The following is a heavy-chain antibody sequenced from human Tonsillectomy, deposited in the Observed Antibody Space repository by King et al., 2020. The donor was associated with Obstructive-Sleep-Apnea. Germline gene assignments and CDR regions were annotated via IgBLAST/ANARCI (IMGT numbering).Heavy chain of an antibody. CDR2: IYTSGAT. D-gene: IGHD1-7*01. J-gene: IGHJ4*02. CDR1: GITVSNNY. CDR3: ASAPWNYGFFDD. V-gene: IGHV3-66*01. Sequence: VQLVESGGGLVQPGGSLRLSCAASGITVSNNYMNWVRQAPGKGLEWVSVIYTSGATYYADSVKGRFTISRDNSKNTLYLQLNSLRAEDTAVYYCASAPWNYGFFDDWGQGTLVTVSS.